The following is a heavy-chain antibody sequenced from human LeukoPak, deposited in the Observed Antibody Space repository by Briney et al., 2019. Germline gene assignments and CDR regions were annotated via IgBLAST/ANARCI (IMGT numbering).Heavy chain of an antibody. CDR1: VFTFSSYA. V-gene: IGHV3-23*01. D-gene: IGHD3-22*01. J-gene: IGHJ4*02. Sequence: GGSLRLSCAASVFTFSSYAMSWVRQAPGKGLEWVSAISGSGGSTYYADSVKGRFTISRDNSKNTLYLQMNSLRAEDTAVYYCAKDVDGSGYYGYWGQGTLVTVSS. CDR3: AKDVDGSGYYGY. CDR2: ISGSGGST.